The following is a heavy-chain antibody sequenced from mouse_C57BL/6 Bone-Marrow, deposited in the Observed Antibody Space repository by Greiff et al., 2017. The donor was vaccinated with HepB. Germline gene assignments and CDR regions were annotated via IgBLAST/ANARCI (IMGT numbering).Heavy chain of an antibody. CDR3: TRERREGFAY. CDR1: GFNIKDDY. Sequence: EVQLQESGAELVRPGASVKLSCTASGFNIKDDYMHWVKQRPEQGLEWLGWIDPENGDTEYAAKFQGKATITADTSSNTAYLQLSSLTSEDTAVYYCTRERREGFAYWGQGTLVTVSA. CDR2: IDPENGDT. V-gene: IGHV14-4*01. J-gene: IGHJ3*01.